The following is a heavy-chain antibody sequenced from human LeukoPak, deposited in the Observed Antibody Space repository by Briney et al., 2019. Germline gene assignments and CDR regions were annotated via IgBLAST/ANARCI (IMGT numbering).Heavy chain of an antibody. V-gene: IGHV1-2*02. CDR3: ATTPWVRGDYNWFDP. CDR2: INPNSGGT. Sequence: GASVTVSCKASGYTFTGYYMHWVRQAPGQGLEWMGWINPNSGGTNYAQKFQGRVTMTRDTSISTAYMELSRLRSDDTAVYYCATTPWVRGDYNWFDPWGQGTLVTVSS. D-gene: IGHD3-10*01. CDR1: GYTFTGYY. J-gene: IGHJ5*02.